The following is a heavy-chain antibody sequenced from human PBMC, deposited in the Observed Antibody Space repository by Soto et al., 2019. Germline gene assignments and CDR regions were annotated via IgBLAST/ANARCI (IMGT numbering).Heavy chain of an antibody. V-gene: IGHV3-23*01. J-gene: IGHJ4*02. D-gene: IGHD3-10*01. CDR1: GFTFSTYA. CDR2: ISGSGGNT. CDR3: AKGVRGDTDN. Sequence: EVQLLESGGGLVQPGGSPRLSCAASGFTFSTYAMNWVRQAPGKGLEWVSVISGSGGNTYYADSVKGRFTISRDNSKYTLWLQMNSLRAEDTAVYYCAKGVRGDTDNWGQGTLVTVSS.